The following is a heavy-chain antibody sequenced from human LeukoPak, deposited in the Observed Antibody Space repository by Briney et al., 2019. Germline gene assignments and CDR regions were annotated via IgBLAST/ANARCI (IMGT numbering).Heavy chain of an antibody. CDR3: ARGSGINNCGGDCYYFDY. CDR1: GGSISSNY. D-gene: IGHD2-21*02. J-gene: IGHJ4*02. Sequence: PSETLSLTCTVSGGSISSNYWSWIRHPPRQGLVWSGYIYYSGSTKYNPYLKSRVTISVDTSKNQFSLKLSSVTAADTAVYYCARGSGINNCGGDCYYFDYWGQGTLVTVSS. CDR2: IYYSGST. V-gene: IGHV4-59*01.